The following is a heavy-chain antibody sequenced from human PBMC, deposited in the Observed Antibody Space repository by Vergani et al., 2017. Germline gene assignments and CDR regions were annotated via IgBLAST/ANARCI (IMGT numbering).Heavy chain of an antibody. CDR1: GFTFNQYG. D-gene: IGHD1-1*01. J-gene: IGHJ1*01. V-gene: IGHV3-33*01. CDR3: ATKSCGTPGCQIGYFRE. CDR2: TWYDGNNK. Sequence: QVQLVESGGGVVQPGRSLRLSCAASGFTFNQYGMHWVCQAPGKGLEWVAVTWYDGNNKQYADSVKGRFTISRDNSKSTMYLQMNSLRDEDTGVYYCATKSCGTPGCQIGYFREWGQGTLVTVSS.